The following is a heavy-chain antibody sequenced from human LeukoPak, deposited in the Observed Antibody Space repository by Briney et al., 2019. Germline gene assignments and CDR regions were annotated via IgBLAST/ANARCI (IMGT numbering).Heavy chain of an antibody. CDR3: ARGGSYWVY. CDR1: GGSISSYY. V-gene: IGHV4-59*01. CDR2: MYYSGST. J-gene: IGHJ4*02. D-gene: IGHD1-26*01. Sequence: PSETLSLTCIVSGGSISSYYWSWVRQPPGKGLEWIAYMYYSGSTNYSPSLKSRVTISVDTSKNQFFLKLSSVTAADTAVCYCARGGSYWVYWGQGTLVTVSS.